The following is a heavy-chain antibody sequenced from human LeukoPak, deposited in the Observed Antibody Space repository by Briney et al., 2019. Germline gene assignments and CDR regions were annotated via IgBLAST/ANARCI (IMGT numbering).Heavy chain of an antibody. CDR1: GFTFSSYA. Sequence: GGSLRLSCAASGFTFSSYAMHWVRQAPGKGLEWVAVISYDGSNKYYADSVKGRFTISRDNSKNTLYLQMNSLRAEDTAVYYCARDGTDILTGYYRDYWGQGTLVTVSS. CDR2: ISYDGSNK. CDR3: ARDGTDILTGYYRDY. J-gene: IGHJ4*02. D-gene: IGHD3-9*01. V-gene: IGHV3-30-3*01.